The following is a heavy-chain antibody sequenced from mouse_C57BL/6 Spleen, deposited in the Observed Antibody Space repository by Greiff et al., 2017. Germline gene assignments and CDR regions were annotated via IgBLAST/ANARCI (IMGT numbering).Heavy chain of an antibody. CDR3: ARSETAQATDYFDY. D-gene: IGHD3-2*02. Sequence: EVQLQQSGPELVKPGASVKISCKASGYSFTGYYMNWVKQSPEKSLEWIGEINPSTGGTTYNQKFKAKATLTVDKSSSTAYMQLKSLTSEDSAVYYCARSETAQATDYFDYWGQGTTLTVSS. J-gene: IGHJ2*01. V-gene: IGHV1-42*01. CDR1: GYSFTGYY. CDR2: INPSTGGT.